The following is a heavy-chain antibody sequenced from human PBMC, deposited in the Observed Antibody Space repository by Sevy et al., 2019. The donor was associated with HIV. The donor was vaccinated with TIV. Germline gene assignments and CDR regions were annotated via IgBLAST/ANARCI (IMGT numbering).Heavy chain of an antibody. Sequence: GGSLRLSCAASGFTFSSNWMNWVRQAPGKGLEWVANIKQDGSEKYYVDSVEGRFTISRDNAKNSLYLELNSLRAEDTVVYYCATGGYYKYNWLGSWGQGTLVTVSS. CDR3: ATGGYYKYNWLGS. D-gene: IGHD3-9*01. V-gene: IGHV3-7*01. CDR2: IKQDGSEK. J-gene: IGHJ5*01. CDR1: GFTFSSNW.